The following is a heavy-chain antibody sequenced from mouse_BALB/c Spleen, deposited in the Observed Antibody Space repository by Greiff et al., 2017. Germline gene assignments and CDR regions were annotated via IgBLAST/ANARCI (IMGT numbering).Heavy chain of an antibody. V-gene: IGHV1-7*01. CDR2: INPSTGYT. J-gene: IGHJ1*01. CDR3: ARDCYGYDDWYFDV. Sequence: QVQLQQSGAELAKPGASVKMSCKASGYTFTSYWMHWVKQRPGQGLEWIGYINPSTGYTEYNQKFKDKATLTADKSSSTAYMQLSSLTSEDSAVYYCARDCYGYDDWYFDVWGAGTTVTVSS. D-gene: IGHD2-2*01. CDR1: GYTFTSYW.